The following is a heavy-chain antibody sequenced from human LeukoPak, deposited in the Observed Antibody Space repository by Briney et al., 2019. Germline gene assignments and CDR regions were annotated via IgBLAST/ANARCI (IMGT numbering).Heavy chain of an antibody. CDR1: GFTFSDHY. V-gene: IGHV3-72*01. CDR2: TKNKGQSHIT. J-gene: IGHJ4*02. Sequence: QAGGSLRLSCAASGFTFSDHYMDWVRQAPGKGLEWVGRTKNKGQSHITDYAASVKGRFFSSRDDSKNSLYLQMNSLQTDDTGIYYCARDTAAALDFWGQGTLVTVSS. D-gene: IGHD6-6*01. CDR3: ARDTAAALDF.